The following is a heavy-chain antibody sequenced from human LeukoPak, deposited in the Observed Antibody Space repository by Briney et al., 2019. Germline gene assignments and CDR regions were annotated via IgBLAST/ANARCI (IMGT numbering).Heavy chain of an antibody. J-gene: IGHJ4*02. V-gene: IGHV4-59*01. CDR1: GGSISSYY. CDR3: ASSLAIWGNYFDY. D-gene: IGHD3-16*01. CDR2: IYYSGST. Sequence: PSETLSLTCTVSGGSISSYYWSWIRQPPGKGLGWIGYIYYSGSTNYNLSLKSRVTISVDTSKNQFSLKLSSVTAADTAVYYGASSLAIWGNYFDYWGQGTLVTVSS.